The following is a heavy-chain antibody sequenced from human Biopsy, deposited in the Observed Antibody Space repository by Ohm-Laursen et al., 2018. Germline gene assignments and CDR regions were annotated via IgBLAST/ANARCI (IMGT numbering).Heavy chain of an antibody. CDR1: GATVTSYA. Sequence: ASVKVSCKASGATVTSYAISWVRQAPGQGLEWMGRIIPFTGVTNYAQNFQGKVTITADKSPPTVYVELSTLKPDDTAVYYCAADARWDPSLDAFHVWGQGTQVTVS. D-gene: IGHD1-26*01. V-gene: IGHV1-69*04. CDR2: IIPFTGVT. J-gene: IGHJ3*01. CDR3: AADARWDPSLDAFHV.